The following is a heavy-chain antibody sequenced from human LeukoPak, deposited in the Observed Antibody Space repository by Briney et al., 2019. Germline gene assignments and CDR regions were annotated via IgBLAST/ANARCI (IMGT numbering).Heavy chain of an antibody. CDR3: ARWGFGELPIDY. CDR2: IYSGGST. V-gene: IGHV3-53*01. J-gene: IGHJ4*02. Sequence: QPGGSLRLSCAASGITFSSYGMSWVRQVPGKGLEWVSVIYSGGSTYYADSVKGRFTISRDNSKNTLYLQMNSLRAEDTAVYYCARWGFGELPIDYWGQGTLVTVSS. CDR1: GITFSSYG. D-gene: IGHD3-10*01.